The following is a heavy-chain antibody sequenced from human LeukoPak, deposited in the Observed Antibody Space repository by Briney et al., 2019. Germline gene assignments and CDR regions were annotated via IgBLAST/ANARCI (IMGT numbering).Heavy chain of an antibody. D-gene: IGHD2-15*01. CDR3: ARGVVGYSLNFDY. Sequence: SSISSTSTYIYYADSVKGRFTISRDNAKNSLYLQMNSLRAEDTAVYYCARGVVGYSLNFDYWGQGTLVTVSS. J-gene: IGHJ4*02. CDR2: ISSTSTYI. V-gene: IGHV3-21*01.